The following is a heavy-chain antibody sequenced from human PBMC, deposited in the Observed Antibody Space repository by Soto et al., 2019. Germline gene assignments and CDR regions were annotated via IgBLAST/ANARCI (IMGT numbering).Heavy chain of an antibody. V-gene: IGHV1-69*13. CDR1: GGPFSSYA. CDR3: ARRGVVPASRTSYYYGMDV. CDR2: IIPIFGTA. J-gene: IGHJ6*02. Sequence: SVKGCCKASGGPFSSYAISLVRQAPGQGLEWMGGIIPIFGTANYAQKFQGRVTITADESTSTAYMELSSLRSEDTAVYYCARRGVVPASRTSYYYGMDVWGHGTTVTVSS. D-gene: IGHD2-2*01.